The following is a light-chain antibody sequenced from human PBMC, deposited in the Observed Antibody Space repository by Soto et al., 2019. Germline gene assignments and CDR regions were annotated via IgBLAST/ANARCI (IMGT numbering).Light chain of an antibody. V-gene: IGKV3-20*01. J-gene: IGKJ1*01. CDR2: GAS. Sequence: EIVLTQSPGTLSLSPGSRANLSCRASQTLSSRYLDWYQQKPGQGPRLLIYGASSRATGIPERLSGSGSGTDLSITISRMQNEDFVVYYCQQYGSSTWTFGHGTQVDIK. CDR1: QTLSSRY. CDR3: QQYGSSTWT.